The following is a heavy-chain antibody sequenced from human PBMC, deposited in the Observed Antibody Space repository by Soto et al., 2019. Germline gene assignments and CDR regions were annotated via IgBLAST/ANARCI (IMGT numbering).Heavy chain of an antibody. CDR3: ARDQEPSTPYYDYYYMDV. Sequence: ASVKVSCKASGYTFTSYYIHWVLQAPGQGLEWMGIINPSGGSTSYAQKFQGRVTMTRDTSTSTVYMEVSGLRSEDTAVYFCARDQEPSTPYYDYYYMDVWGKGTTVTVSS. CDR2: INPSGGST. CDR1: GYTFTSYY. J-gene: IGHJ6*03. V-gene: IGHV1-46*03.